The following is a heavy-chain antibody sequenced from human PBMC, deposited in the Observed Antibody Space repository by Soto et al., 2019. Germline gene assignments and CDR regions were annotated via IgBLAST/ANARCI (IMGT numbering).Heavy chain of an antibody. CDR1: GYTFTSYY. Sequence: ASVKVSCTASGYTFTSYYMNWVRQAPGQGLEWLGIINPSGGYTTYAQKFQGRVTITADESTSTAYMELSSLRSEDTAVYYCARDYGLDYGGNDAFDIWGQGTMVTVSS. V-gene: IGHV1-46*01. CDR2: INPSGGYT. J-gene: IGHJ3*02. CDR3: ARDYGLDYGGNDAFDI. D-gene: IGHD4-17*01.